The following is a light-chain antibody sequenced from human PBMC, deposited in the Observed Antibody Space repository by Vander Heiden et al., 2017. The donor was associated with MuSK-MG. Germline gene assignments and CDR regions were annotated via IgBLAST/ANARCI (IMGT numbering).Light chain of an antibody. Sequence: SYELTQPSSVSVSPGQTASITCSGDKLDNKYTSWYQHRPGQSPVLVIYRRTQRPSGIPERFSASYSGNTATLTINGTQAMDEADYYCQAWDSTIQVVFGGGTKLTVL. CDR2: RRT. V-gene: IGLV3-1*01. CDR1: KLDNKY. J-gene: IGLJ2*01. CDR3: QAWDSTIQVV.